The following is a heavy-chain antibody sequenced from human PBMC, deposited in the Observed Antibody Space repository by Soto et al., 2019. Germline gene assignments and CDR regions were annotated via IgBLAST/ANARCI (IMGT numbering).Heavy chain of an antibody. CDR3: AKDHLLTTVTTVGD. V-gene: IGHV3-30*18. D-gene: IGHD4-17*01. CDR1: GFTFSSYG. CDR2: ISYHGNDK. Sequence: VGSLRLSCAASGFTFSSYGMHWVRQAPGKGLEWVAVISYHGNDKYYAESVKGRFTISRDNFKNTLYLQMDSLRVEDTAVYYCAKDHLLTTVTTVGDWGQGTLVTVSS. J-gene: IGHJ4*02.